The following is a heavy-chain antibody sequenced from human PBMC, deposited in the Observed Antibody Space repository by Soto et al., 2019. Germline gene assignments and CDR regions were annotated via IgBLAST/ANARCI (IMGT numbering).Heavy chain of an antibody. Sequence: GSLRLSCSASGFTFSSYAMSWVRQAPGKGLEWVSAISGSGGSTYYADSVKGRFTISRDNSKNTLYLQMNSLRAEDTAVYYCEPRPEYYYGSGSYSYGMDVWGQGTKVTVYS. CDR1: GFTFSSYA. CDR3: EPRPEYYYGSGSYSYGMDV. D-gene: IGHD3-10*01. V-gene: IGHV3-23*01. J-gene: IGHJ6*02. CDR2: ISGSGGST.